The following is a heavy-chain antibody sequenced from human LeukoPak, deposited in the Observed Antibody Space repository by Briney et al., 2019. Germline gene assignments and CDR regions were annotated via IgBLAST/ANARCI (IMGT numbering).Heavy chain of an antibody. D-gene: IGHD6-13*01. CDR3: ARVWSYSSSWYKYYYYMDV. Sequence: GGSLRLSCAASGFIFSSYAMNWVRQAPGEGLGWVSGISGSGGSTYYADSVKGRLTISRDNSKNTLYLQMNSLRAEDTAVYYCARVWSYSSSWYKYYYYMDVWGKGTTVTISS. CDR2: ISGSGGST. CDR1: GFIFSSYA. J-gene: IGHJ6*03. V-gene: IGHV3-23*01.